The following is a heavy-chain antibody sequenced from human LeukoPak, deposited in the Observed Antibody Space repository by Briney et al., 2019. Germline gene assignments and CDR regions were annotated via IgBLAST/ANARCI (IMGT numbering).Heavy chain of an antibody. Sequence: SETLSLTCSVSGYSISSGFHWGWIRQPPGKGLEGIGRIYYSGSTYYNPSLKRRVTISVDTSNNQFSLNVSSVTAADTAVYYCARKGWSYGDVPSWGQGTLVTVSS. J-gene: IGHJ4*02. CDR1: GYSISSGFH. CDR2: IYYSGST. D-gene: IGHD4-17*01. CDR3: ARKGWSYGDVPS. V-gene: IGHV4-38-2*02.